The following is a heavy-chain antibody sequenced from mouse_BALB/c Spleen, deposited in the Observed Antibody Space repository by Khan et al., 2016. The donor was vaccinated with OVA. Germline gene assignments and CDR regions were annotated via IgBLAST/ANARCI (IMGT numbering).Heavy chain of an antibody. CDR3: SREEALYYFDY. D-gene: IGHD3-2*02. CDR2: IYPGTDNT. J-gene: IGHJ2*01. V-gene: IGHV1-76*01. Sequence: VQLVESGAELVRPGASVKLSCKTSGYIFTGFWIHWVRQRSGQGLEWIARIYPGTDNTYYNEKLKDKATLTADKSSSTAYMQLSSLKSEDSAVYFCSREEALYYFDYWGQGTTLTVSS. CDR1: GYIFTGFW.